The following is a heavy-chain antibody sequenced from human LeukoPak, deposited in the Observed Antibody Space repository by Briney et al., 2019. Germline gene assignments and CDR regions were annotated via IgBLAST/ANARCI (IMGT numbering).Heavy chain of an antibody. CDR2: INPNSGGT. CDR1: GYTFTGYY. D-gene: IGHD2-21*02. V-gene: IGHV1-2*02. Sequence: ASVKVSCKASGYTFTGYYMHWVRQAPGQRLEWMGWINPNSGGTNYAQKFQGRVTMTRDTSISTAYMELSRLRSDDTAVYYCARQTYCGGDCYSAHDAFDIWGQGTMVTVSS. CDR3: ARQTYCGGDCYSAHDAFDI. J-gene: IGHJ3*02.